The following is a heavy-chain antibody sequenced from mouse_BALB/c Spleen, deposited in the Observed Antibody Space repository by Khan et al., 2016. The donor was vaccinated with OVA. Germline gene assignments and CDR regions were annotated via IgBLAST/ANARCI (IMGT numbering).Heavy chain of an antibody. J-gene: IGHJ2*01. CDR2: IYLVNSDT. CDR1: GYSFITYW. Sequence: VRLQQSGTVLARPGASVKMSCKASGYSFITYWMHWVKQRPGQGLEWIGAIYLVNSDTSYNQKFLGKAKLTAVTSASTAYMELSSLTNEDSAVYYCARWVRGFDYWGQGTTLTVSS. CDR3: ARWVRGFDY. V-gene: IGHV1-5*01.